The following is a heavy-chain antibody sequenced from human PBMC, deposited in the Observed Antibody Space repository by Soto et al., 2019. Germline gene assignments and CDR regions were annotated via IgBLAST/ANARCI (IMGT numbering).Heavy chain of an antibody. J-gene: IGHJ4*02. V-gene: IGHV1-18*01. CDR1: GYTFTSYG. CDR3: AGGPARGCSSSWYLGH. Sequence: QVQLVQSGAEVKKPGASVKVSCKASGYTFTSYGITWVRQAPGQGLEWMGWISAYNGNTNYAQKLQGRVTMTTDTPTRTGYRELRSLGSDATAVYYSAGGPARGCSSSWYLGHWGQGTLVTASS. D-gene: IGHD6-13*01. CDR2: ISAYNGNT.